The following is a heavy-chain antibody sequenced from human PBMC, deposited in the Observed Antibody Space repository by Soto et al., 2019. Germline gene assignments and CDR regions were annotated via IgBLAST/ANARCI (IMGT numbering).Heavy chain of an antibody. CDR2: INSDGSST. J-gene: IGHJ4*02. V-gene: IGHV3-74*01. CDR1: GFTFSSYW. Sequence: GGSLRLSCAASGFTFSSYWMHWVRQAPGKGLVWVSRINSDGSSTSYADSVKGRFTISRDNAKNTLYLQMNSLRAEDTAVYYCASSLRAAAGIDYWGQGTLVTVSS. CDR3: ASSLRAAAGIDY. D-gene: IGHD6-13*01.